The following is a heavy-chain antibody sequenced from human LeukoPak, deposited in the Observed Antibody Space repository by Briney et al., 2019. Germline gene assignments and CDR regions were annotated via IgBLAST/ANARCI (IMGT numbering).Heavy chain of an antibody. D-gene: IGHD3-10*01. V-gene: IGHV4-39*07. J-gene: IGHJ4*02. CDR2: VNYIGTT. CDR3: VRAGRDSGTYYTFFDY. CDR1: GGSISSSSYY. Sequence: SETLSLTCTVSGGSISSSSYYWGWIRRPPGKGLEWIGSVNYIGTTYYTPSLKSRITVSVDTSKNQFSLKLSSVTAADTAVYYCVRAGRDSGTYYTFFDYWGQGTLVTVSS.